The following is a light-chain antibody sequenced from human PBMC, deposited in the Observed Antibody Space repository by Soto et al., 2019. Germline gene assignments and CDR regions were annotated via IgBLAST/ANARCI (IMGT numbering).Light chain of an antibody. CDR2: EVS. Sequence: QSALTQPASVSGSPGQSITISCTGTSSDVGGYNYVSWYQQHPGKAPKLMIYEVSNRPSGVSNRFSGSKSGNTASLTISGLQAEDEADYYCSSYTSSSTRFFGTGTKLTV. V-gene: IGLV2-14*01. J-gene: IGLJ1*01. CDR3: SSYTSSSTRF. CDR1: SSDVGGYNY.